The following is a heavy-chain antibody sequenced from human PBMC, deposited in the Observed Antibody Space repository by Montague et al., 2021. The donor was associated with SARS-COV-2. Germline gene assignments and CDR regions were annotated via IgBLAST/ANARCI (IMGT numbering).Heavy chain of an antibody. J-gene: IGHJ4*02. Sequence: SETLSLTCAVYGGSLSGFYWTWIRQAPGKGLEWVGEITHGGSTSYSPALKSRLTISLDTSKNQFSLKLDSVTAADTATYYCARSHDYRGNDYFDSWARAPWSSSPQ. CDR1: GGSLSGFY. D-gene: IGHD4-23*01. CDR3: ARSHDYRGNDYFDS. CDR2: ITHGGST. V-gene: IGHV4-34*01.